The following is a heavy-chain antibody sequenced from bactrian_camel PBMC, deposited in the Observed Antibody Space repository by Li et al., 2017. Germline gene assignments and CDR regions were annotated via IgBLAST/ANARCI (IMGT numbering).Heavy chain of an antibody. CDR1: GYTYSVLC. D-gene: IGHD6*01. V-gene: IGHV3S6*01. Sequence: HVQLVESGGGSVQAGGSLRLSCADSGYTYSVLCWGWFRQGPGKEREGVALIWSPDHSTYYLDSVMGRFTISRDNGKSTLYLQMNDLKPEDTAMYYCAVVVPGPRWRERGQGTQVTVS. J-gene: IGHJ4*01. CDR2: IWSPDHST.